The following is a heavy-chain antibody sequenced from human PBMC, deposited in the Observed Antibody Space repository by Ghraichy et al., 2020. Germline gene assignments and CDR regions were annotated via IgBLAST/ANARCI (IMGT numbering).Heavy chain of an antibody. CDR1: GGSISSGSHY. Sequence: SETLSLTCTVSGGSISSGSHYWGWIRQHPGKGLEWIGSIYYSGSTYYNPSLKSRVTISVDTSKNQFSLKLSSVTAADTAVYYCARPGYCSSTSCYTGALDYWGQGTLITVSS. V-gene: IGHV4-39*01. CDR3: ARPGYCSSTSCYTGALDY. D-gene: IGHD2-2*02. CDR2: IYYSGST. J-gene: IGHJ4*02.